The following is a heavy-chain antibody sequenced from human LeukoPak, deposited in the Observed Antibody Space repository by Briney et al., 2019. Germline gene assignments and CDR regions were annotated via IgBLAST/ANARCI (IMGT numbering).Heavy chain of an antibody. Sequence: SETLSLTCTVSGGSISSYYWSWIRQPPGKGLEWIGYIYDSGSTKYNPSLQSRVIISVDTSKHQFSLGLTSVTAADTAVYYCARDLPGSSFFDYWGQGTLVTVSS. CDR2: IYDSGST. CDR1: GGSISSYY. J-gene: IGHJ4*02. CDR3: ARDLPGSSFFDY. D-gene: IGHD6-6*01. V-gene: IGHV4-59*01.